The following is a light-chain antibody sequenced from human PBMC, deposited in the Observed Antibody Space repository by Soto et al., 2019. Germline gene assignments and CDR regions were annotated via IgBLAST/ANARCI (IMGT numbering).Light chain of an antibody. CDR1: SSDVGGYNY. J-gene: IGLJ2*01. V-gene: IGLV2-8*01. CDR3: SSYAGSNILV. Sequence: QSVLTQPPSASGSPGQSITISCTGTSSDVGGYNYVSWYQQHPGKAPKLIIHEFNKRPSGVPDRFSGSKSGNTASLTVTGLQAEDEADYYCSSYAGSNILVFGEGTKLTVL. CDR2: EFN.